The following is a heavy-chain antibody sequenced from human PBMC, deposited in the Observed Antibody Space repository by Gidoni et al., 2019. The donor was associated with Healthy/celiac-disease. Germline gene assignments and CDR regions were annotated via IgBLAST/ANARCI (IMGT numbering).Heavy chain of an antibody. CDR3: ARHGNIDSSGYYYVGAFDI. D-gene: IGHD3-22*01. CDR1: GYSFTSYW. CDR2: IDPSDSYT. V-gene: IGHV5-10-1*03. J-gene: IGHJ3*02. Sequence: EVQLVQSGAEVKKPGESLRISCKGSGYSFTSYWISWVRQMPGKGLEWMGRIDPSDSYTNYSPSFQGHVTISADKSISTAYLQWSSLKASDTAMYYCARHGNIDSSGYYYVGAFDIWGQGTMVTVSS.